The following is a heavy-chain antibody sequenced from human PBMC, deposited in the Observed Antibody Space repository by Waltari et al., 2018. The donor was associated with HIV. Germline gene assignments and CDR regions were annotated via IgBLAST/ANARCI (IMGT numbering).Heavy chain of an antibody. Sequence: EVQLVESGGGLVKPGGSLRLSCAVSGLPFSTDWMNWVRQAPGKGLEWVGRIKSITDGGTTDYAAPVKGRFTISRDDSKNTLYLQMNSLKTEDTALYYCTTAPGGLRTWGQGTLVTVSS. V-gene: IGHV3-15*01. J-gene: IGHJ4*02. CDR2: IKSITDGGTT. D-gene: IGHD3-10*01. CDR1: GLPFSTDW. CDR3: TTAPGGLRT.